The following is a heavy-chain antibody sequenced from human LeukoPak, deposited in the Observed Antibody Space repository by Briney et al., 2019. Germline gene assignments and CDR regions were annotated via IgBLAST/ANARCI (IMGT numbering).Heavy chain of an antibody. CDR1: GYSISSGYY. D-gene: IGHD6-19*01. CDR3: GLSKLGIAVAGPIDY. Sequence: SETLSLTCAVSGYSISSGYYWGWIRQPPGKGLEWIGSIHHSGSTYYNPSLKSRLTVSVDTSKNQFSLKLSSVTAADTAIYYCGLSKLGIAVAGPIDYWAKEPWSPSPQ. J-gene: IGHJ4*01. CDR2: IHHSGST. V-gene: IGHV4-38-2*01.